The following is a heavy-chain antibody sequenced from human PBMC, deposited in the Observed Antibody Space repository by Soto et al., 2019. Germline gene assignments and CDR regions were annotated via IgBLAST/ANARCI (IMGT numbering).Heavy chain of an antibody. V-gene: IGHV4-4*02. CDR3: VRYEATALDY. Sequence: SETLSLTCTVSGDSMSSSNWWNWVRQPPGKGLEWIGEAHHSGRTNYNPSLKTRVTISVDRSQNLFSLKLASVTAADTAVYYWVRYEATALDYWGQGTLVPVSS. D-gene: IGHD3-16*01. CDR1: GDSMSSSNW. J-gene: IGHJ4*02. CDR2: AHHSGRT.